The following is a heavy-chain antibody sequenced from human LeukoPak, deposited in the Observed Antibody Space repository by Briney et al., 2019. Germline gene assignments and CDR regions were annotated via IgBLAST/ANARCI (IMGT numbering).Heavy chain of an antibody. V-gene: IGHV4-31*03. CDR1: GGSISSGGYY. CDR3: ARSGTVTTWNY. Sequence: PSQTLSLTCTVSGGSISSGGYYWSWIRQHPGKGLEWIGCIYYSGTTYYHPSLTSRVAISVDTSKNQFSLRLSSVTAADTAVYYCARSGTVTTWNYWGQGTLVTVSS. CDR2: IYYSGTT. D-gene: IGHD4-17*01. J-gene: IGHJ4*02.